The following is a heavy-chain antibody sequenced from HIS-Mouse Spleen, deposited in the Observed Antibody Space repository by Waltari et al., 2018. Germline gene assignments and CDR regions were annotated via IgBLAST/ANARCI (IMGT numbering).Heavy chain of an antibody. V-gene: IGHV4-34*01. CDR2: INHSGST. CDR1: GGSFSGYY. J-gene: IGHJ4*02. CDR3: ARIVGATNRFFDY. Sequence: QVQLQQWGAGLLKPSETLSLTCAVYGGSFSGYYWSWIRQPPGKGLEWIGEINHSGSTNYIPSLKSRVTISVDTSKNQFSLKLSSVTAADTAVYYCARIVGATNRFFDYWGQGTLVTVSS. D-gene: IGHD1-26*01.